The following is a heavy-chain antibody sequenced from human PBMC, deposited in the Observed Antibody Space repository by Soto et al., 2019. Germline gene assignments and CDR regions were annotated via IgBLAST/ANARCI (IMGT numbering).Heavy chain of an antibody. V-gene: IGHV6-1*01. Sequence: SQTLSLTCAISGDSVSSTRCAWNYIRQSPSRGLEWLGRTYYRSKWYNDYALFVKSRISINPDTSKNQLSLHLNSVTPDDTAVYYGARGPPDFHSAFDVWAQGTPVTVSS. CDR2: TYYRSKWYN. CDR1: GDSVSSTRCA. CDR3: ARGPPDFHSAFDV. D-gene: IGHD3-16*01. J-gene: IGHJ6*02.